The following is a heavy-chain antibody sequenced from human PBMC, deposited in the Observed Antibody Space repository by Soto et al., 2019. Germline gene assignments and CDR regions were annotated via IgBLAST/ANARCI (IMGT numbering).Heavy chain of an antibody. CDR1: GTSLRSGGNY. V-gene: IGHV4-31*02. Sequence: QVQLQVSGPGLVKPSQTLSLMCSVSGTSLRSGGNYWSWIRQHPVKGLAWIGQIYPSGTTYYNPSPKSRVTISVDWSQSQFSLMLDSVTGADTAVYYCARAPDQFGGHFDYWGRGILVTVSS. CDR2: IYPSGTT. D-gene: IGHD3-10*01. J-gene: IGHJ4*02. CDR3: ARAPDQFGGHFDY.